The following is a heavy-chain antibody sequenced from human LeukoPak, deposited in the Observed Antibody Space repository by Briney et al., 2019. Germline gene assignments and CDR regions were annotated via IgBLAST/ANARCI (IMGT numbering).Heavy chain of an antibody. Sequence: SQTLSLTCAISGDSVSSNSAAWIWIRQSPSRGLEWLVRTYCRSNWYNDYAVSVKSRITINPDTSKNQFSLQLNSVTPEDTAVYYCARNPIGDPRESNWFDPWGQGTLVTVSS. CDR2: TYCRSNWYN. CDR3: ARNPIGDPRESNWFDP. D-gene: IGHD4-17*01. CDR1: GDSVSSNSAA. V-gene: IGHV6-1*01. J-gene: IGHJ5*02.